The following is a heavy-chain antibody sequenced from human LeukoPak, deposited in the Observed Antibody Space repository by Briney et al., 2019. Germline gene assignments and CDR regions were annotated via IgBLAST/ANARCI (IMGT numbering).Heavy chain of an antibody. V-gene: IGHV4-34*01. CDR3: ASLVIATHRWYGMDV. CDR2: INHSGST. D-gene: IGHD3-16*02. J-gene: IGHJ6*02. Sequence: PSETLSLTCAVYGGSFSGYYWSWIRQPPGKGLEWIGEINHSGSTNYNPSLKGRVTISVDTSKNQFSLKLSSVTAADTAVYYCASLVIATHRWYGMDVWGQGTTVTVSS. CDR1: GGSFSGYY.